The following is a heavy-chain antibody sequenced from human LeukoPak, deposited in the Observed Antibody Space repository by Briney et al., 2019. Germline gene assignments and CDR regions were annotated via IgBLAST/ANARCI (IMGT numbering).Heavy chain of an antibody. CDR3: AYDY. Sequence: GGSLRLSCAASGFTFSSYAMHWFRQAPGKGLEWVAVISYDGSNKYYADSVKGRFTISRDNSKNTLYLQMNSLRAEDTAVYYCAYDYWGQGTLVTVSS. J-gene: IGHJ4*02. CDR2: ISYDGSNK. V-gene: IGHV3-30-3*01. CDR1: GFTFSSYA.